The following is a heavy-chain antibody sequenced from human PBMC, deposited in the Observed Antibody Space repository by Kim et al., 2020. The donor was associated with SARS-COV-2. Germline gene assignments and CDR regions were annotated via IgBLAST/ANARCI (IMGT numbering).Heavy chain of an antibody. Sequence: GGSLRLSCAASGFTFSSYAMHWVRQAPGKGLEWVAVISYDGSNKYYADSVKGRFTISRDNSKNTLYLQMNSLRAEDTAVYYCARDWLWFGELATYYYYGMDVWGQGTTVTVSS. CDR1: GFTFSSYA. CDR2: ISYDGSNK. CDR3: ARDWLWFGELATYYYYGMDV. V-gene: IGHV3-30*04. J-gene: IGHJ6*02. D-gene: IGHD3-10*01.